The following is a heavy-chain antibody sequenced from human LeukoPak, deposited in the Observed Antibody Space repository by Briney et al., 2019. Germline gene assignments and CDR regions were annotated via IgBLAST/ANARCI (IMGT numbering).Heavy chain of an antibody. CDR1: GGSISSYY. Sequence: SETLSLTCTVSGGSISSYYWSWIRQPPGKGLEWIGYIYYSGSTNYNPPLKSRVTISVDTSKNQFSLKLSSVTAADTAVYYCARGVNLYYYYYYMDVWGKGTTATVSS. CDR3: ARGVNLYYYYYYMDV. V-gene: IGHV4-59*01. CDR2: IYYSGST. J-gene: IGHJ6*03. D-gene: IGHD1-14*01.